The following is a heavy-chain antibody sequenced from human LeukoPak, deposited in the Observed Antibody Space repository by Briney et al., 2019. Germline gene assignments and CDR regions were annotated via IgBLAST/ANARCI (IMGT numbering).Heavy chain of an antibody. J-gene: IGHJ6*02. D-gene: IGHD3-3*01. CDR1: GFTFSSYW. V-gene: IGHV3-74*01. CDR3: ARGSYYDFWSGYSCGMDV. Sequence: PEGSLRLSCAASGFTFSSYWMHWVRQVPGKGLAWVSRISSDGSSTSYADSVKGRFTISRDNAKNTLYLQMNSLRVEDTAVYYCARGSYYDFWSGYSCGMDVWGQGTTVTVSS. CDR2: ISSDGSST.